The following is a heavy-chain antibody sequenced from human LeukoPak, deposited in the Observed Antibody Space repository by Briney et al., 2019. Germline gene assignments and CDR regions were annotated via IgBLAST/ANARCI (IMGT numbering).Heavy chain of an antibody. CDR3: ARRLTQYDCFDP. CDR1: GDSVSSSSVT. CDR2: TYYRSTWYN. V-gene: IGHV6-1*01. J-gene: IGHJ5*02. D-gene: IGHD2-2*01. Sequence: SQTLSLTCAISGDSVSSSSVTWNWIRQSPSRGLEWLGRTYYRSTWYNDYALSVRGRITVNPDTSKNQFSLHLNPVTPEDTAVYYCARRLTQYDCFDPWGQGILVTVSS.